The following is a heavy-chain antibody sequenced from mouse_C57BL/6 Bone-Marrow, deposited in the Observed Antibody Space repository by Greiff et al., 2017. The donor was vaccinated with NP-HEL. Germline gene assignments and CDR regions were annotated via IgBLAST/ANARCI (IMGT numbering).Heavy chain of an antibody. CDR1: GFTFSSYT. J-gene: IGHJ2*01. Sequence: EVQVVESGGGLVKPGGSLKLSCAASGFTFSSYTMSWVRQTPEKRLEWVATISGGGGNTYYPVSVKGRFTISRANGKDTLYLEMMSLRSEDTALYYCARHYGSSLDYWGQGTTLTVSS. CDR2: ISGGGGNT. D-gene: IGHD1-1*01. CDR3: ARHYGSSLDY. V-gene: IGHV5-9*04.